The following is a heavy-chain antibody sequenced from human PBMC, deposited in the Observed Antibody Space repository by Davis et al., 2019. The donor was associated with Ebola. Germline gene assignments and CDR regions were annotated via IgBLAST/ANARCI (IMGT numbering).Heavy chain of an antibody. CDR3: ARDFDGGNYYFDY. Sequence: SVKVSCKTSGGSFSSHPISWVRQAPRQGLEWMGGIIPIFGTPHYAQKFQGRITITADASTSTAYMELSSLRSEDTATYFCARDFDGGNYYFDYWGPGTPVIVSS. D-gene: IGHD3-9*01. CDR2: IIPIFGTP. CDR1: GGSFSSHP. J-gene: IGHJ4*02. V-gene: IGHV1-69*13.